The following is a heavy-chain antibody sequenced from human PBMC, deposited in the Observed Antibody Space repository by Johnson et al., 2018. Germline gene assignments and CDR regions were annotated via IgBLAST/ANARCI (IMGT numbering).Heavy chain of an antibody. D-gene: IGHD4-17*01. J-gene: IGHJ6*02. Sequence: EVQLVESGGGLVQPGGSLRLSCAASGFTFSSYWMHWVRQAPGKGLVWVSRINSDGSSTRYAESVKGRFTISRDNSKNTLYLQMNSLRAEDTAVYYCAKCYGDYVYYYYGMDVWGQGTTVTVSS. V-gene: IGHV3-74*01. CDR1: GFTFSSYW. CDR3: AKCYGDYVYYYYGMDV. CDR2: INSDGSST.